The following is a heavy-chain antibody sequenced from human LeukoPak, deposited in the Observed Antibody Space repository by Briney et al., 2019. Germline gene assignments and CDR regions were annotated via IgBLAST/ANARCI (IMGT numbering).Heavy chain of an antibody. D-gene: IGHD3-22*01. J-gene: IGHJ4*02. CDR2: ISGSGDNT. CDR1: GFTFSSCA. Sequence: GGSLRLSCAASGFTFSSCAMSWVRQAPGKGLEWVSGISGSGDNTYYADSAKGRFTISRDNSKNTLYVQVNSLGTEDTAAYYCAKGSYYDSSGSFYFDYWGQGTLVTVSS. CDR3: AKGSYYDSSGSFYFDY. V-gene: IGHV3-23*01.